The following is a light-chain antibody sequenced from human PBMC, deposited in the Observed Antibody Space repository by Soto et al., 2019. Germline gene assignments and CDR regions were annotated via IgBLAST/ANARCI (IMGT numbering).Light chain of an antibody. CDR3: QQYDSFPLT. J-gene: IGKJ4*01. CDR1: QSISSW. CDR2: KAS. V-gene: IGKV1-5*03. Sequence: DIQMTQSPSTLSASVGARVPITCRARQSISSWLAWYQQKPGKAPKLLIYKASTLESGVPSRFSGSGSGTEFTLTISSLQPDDFTTYYCQQYDSFPLTFGGGTKVDIK.